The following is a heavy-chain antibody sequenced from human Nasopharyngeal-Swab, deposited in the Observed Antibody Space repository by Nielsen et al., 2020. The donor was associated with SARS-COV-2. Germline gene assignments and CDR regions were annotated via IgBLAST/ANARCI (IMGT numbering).Heavy chain of an antibody. V-gene: IGHV1-3*01. CDR2: IHAGNGNT. D-gene: IGHD6-13*01. CDR1: GYTFTSYA. CDR3: AGYIWGIAGFDY. J-gene: IGHJ4*02. Sequence: ASVKVSCKASGYTFTSYAMHWLRQAAGQRLEWMRWIHAGNGNTKYSQKFQGRVTITRATSSSTAYMELSSLRSEGTALYACAGYIWGIAGFDYWGQGTLVTVSS.